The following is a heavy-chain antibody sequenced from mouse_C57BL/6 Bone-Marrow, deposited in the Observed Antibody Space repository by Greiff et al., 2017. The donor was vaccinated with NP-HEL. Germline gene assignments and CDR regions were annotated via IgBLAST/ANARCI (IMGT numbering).Heavy chain of an antibody. CDR2: INPNYGTP. CDR3: AREAYDAFFDY. V-gene: IGHV1-39*01. J-gene: IGHJ2*01. Sequence: EVQLQQSGPELVKPGASVKISCKASGYSFTDYNMNWVKQSNGKSLEWIGVINPNYGTPSYNQKFKGKATLTVDQSSSTAYMQLNSQTSENSADYYWAREAYDAFFDYCGQGTTLTDSS. D-gene: IGHD2-3*01. CDR1: GYSFTDYN.